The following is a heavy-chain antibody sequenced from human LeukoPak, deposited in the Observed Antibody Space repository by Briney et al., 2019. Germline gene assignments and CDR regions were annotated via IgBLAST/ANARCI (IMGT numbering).Heavy chain of an antibody. Sequence: PGGSLRLSCAASGFTFSSYSMNWVRQAPGKGLEWVSSISSSSSYIYYADSVKGRFTISRDNAKNSLYLQMNSLRAEDTAAYYCASILDTAIDYWGQGTLVTVSS. CDR1: GFTFSSYS. J-gene: IGHJ4*02. V-gene: IGHV3-21*01. CDR3: ASILDTAIDY. CDR2: ISSSSSYI. D-gene: IGHD5-18*01.